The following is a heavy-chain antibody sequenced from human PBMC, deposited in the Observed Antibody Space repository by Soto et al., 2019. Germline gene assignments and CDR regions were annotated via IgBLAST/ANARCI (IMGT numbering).Heavy chain of an antibody. CDR2: IRYDGSNK. J-gene: IGHJ6*02. CDR3: AKDFGGGYDFRGRYYGMDV. D-gene: IGHD5-12*01. V-gene: IGHV3-33*06. Sequence: QVHLVESGGGVVQPGRSLRLSCAASGFTFSSYAMHWVRQAPGKGLEWVAVIRYDGSNKYYADSVKGRFTISRDDSKNXLXXQMNSLRAEDTAMYYCAKDFGGGYDFRGRYYGMDVWGQGTTVIVSS. CDR1: GFTFSSYA.